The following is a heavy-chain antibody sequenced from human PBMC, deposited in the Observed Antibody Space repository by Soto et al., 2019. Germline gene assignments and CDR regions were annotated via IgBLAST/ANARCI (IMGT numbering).Heavy chain of an antibody. D-gene: IGHD3-3*01. V-gene: IGHV1-3*01. Sequence: QVQLVQSGAEVKKPGASVKVSCKASGYTFTSYAMHWVRQAPGQRLEWMGWINAGNGNTKYSQKFQGRVTITRDTSASTAYMKLSSLRSEDTAVYYCARDDDFWSGSYGMDVWGQGTTVTVSS. J-gene: IGHJ6*02. CDR3: ARDDDFWSGSYGMDV. CDR1: GYTFTSYA. CDR2: INAGNGNT.